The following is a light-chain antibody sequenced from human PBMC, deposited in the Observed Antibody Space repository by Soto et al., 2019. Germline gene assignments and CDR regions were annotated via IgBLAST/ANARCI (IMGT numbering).Light chain of an antibody. CDR3: QQRSNWPLT. Sequence: LTQSPSSLSASLGDRATLSCRASQSVSSTYLAWYQQKPGQVPRLLIYGASSRATGIPDRFSGSGSGTDFTLTISSLEPEDFAVYYCQQRSNWPLTFGQGTRLEI. J-gene: IGKJ5*01. CDR1: QSVSSTY. CDR2: GAS. V-gene: IGKV3D-20*02.